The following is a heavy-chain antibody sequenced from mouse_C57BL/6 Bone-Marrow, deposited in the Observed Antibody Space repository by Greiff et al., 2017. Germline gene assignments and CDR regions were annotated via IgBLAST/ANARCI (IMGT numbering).Heavy chain of an antibody. CDR1: GYSFTGYF. CDR3: ARSSSGRGYYDY. V-gene: IGHV1-37*01. Sequence: EVQLQQPGPELVKPGASVKISCKASGYSFTGYFMNWVKQSHGKSLEWIGSINPYNCDTFYNQKFKGKATLTVDKSSSTAYMGILSLTSEDFAVYYCARSSSGRGYYDYWGQGTTVTVAS. CDR2: INPYNCDT. J-gene: IGHJ2*01. D-gene: IGHD1-1*01.